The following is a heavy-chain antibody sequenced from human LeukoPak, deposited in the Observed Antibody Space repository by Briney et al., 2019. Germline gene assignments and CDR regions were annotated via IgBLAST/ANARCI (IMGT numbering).Heavy chain of an antibody. Sequence: PGGSLRLSCAASGFTFSSYGLSWVRQAPGKGLEWVSAIRTSVSSTYYADSVQGRFIISRDNSKNPLYLQMDSLRADDTAVYYCAKDLNNNGRGFDYWGQGTLVTVSS. CDR3: AKDLNNNGRGFDY. J-gene: IGHJ4*02. CDR2: IRTSVSST. D-gene: IGHD1-14*01. V-gene: IGHV3-23*01. CDR1: GFTFSSYG.